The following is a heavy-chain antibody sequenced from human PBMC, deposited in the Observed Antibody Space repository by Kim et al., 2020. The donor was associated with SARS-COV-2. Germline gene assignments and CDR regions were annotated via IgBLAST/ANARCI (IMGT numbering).Heavy chain of an antibody. V-gene: IGHV3-23*01. D-gene: IGHD3-10*01. J-gene: IGHJ5*02. Sequence: YPDTVKGRFTISRDNSKNTLYLQMNSLRAEDTAVYYCAKEHYGSGSYDPWGQGTLVTVSS. CDR3: AKEHYGSGSYDP.